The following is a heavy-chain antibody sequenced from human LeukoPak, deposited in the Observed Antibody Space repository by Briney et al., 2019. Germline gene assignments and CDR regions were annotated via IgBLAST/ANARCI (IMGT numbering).Heavy chain of an antibody. CDR1: GGTLSSYA. D-gene: IGHD2-2*01. J-gene: IGHJ4*02. CDR2: IIPIFGTA. V-gene: IGHV1-69*05. CDR3: ARAAAGVVPAAEPTYYFDY. Sequence: GASVKVSCKASGGTLSSYAISCGRQAPGQGLEWMGGIIPIFGTANYAQKFQGRVTITTDESTSTAYMELSSLRSEDTAVSYCARAAAGVVPAAEPTYYFDYWGQGTLVTVSS.